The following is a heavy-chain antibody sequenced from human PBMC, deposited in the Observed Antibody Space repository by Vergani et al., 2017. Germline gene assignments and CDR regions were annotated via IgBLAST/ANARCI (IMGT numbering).Heavy chain of an antibody. CDR3: AREGAGSSGGGNWFDP. CDR1: GGSISSGSYY. Sequence: QVQLQESGPGLVKPSQTLSLTCTVSGGSISSGSYYWSWIRQPAGKGLEWIGRIYTSGSTNYNPSLKSRVTISVDTSKNQFSLKLSSVTAADTAVYYCAREGAGSSGGGNWFDPWGQGTLVTVSS. V-gene: IGHV4-61*02. D-gene: IGHD6-25*01. J-gene: IGHJ5*02. CDR2: IYTSGST.